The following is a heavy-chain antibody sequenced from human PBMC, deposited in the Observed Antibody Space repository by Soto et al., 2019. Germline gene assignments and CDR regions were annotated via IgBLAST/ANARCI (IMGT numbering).Heavy chain of an antibody. V-gene: IGHV1-18*01. J-gene: IGHJ4*02. Sequence: QVQLVQSGAEVKKPGASVKVSCKASGYTFTSYGISWVRQAPGQGLEWMGWISAYNGNTNYAQKLQGRVTMTTDTSMSTAYMELRSLRSDDTAVYYCARDPPDLEWLSANYFDYWGQGTLVTVSS. CDR1: GYTFTSYG. CDR2: ISAYNGNT. CDR3: ARDPPDLEWLSANYFDY. D-gene: IGHD3-3*01.